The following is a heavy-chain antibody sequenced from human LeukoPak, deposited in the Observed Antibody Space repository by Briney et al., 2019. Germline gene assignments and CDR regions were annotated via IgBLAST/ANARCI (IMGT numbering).Heavy chain of an antibody. J-gene: IGHJ4*02. D-gene: IGHD4-23*01. V-gene: IGHV3-11*04. CDR1: GFTFSDYY. CDR3: ARDPDYGGHRNGY. Sequence: GGSLRPSCAASGFTFSDYYMTWIRQAPGKGLEWVSYISSSGTTIYYADSVKGRFTISRDNAKKSLYLQMNSLRAEDTAVYYCARDPDYGGHRNGYWGQGTLVTVSS. CDR2: ISSSGTTI.